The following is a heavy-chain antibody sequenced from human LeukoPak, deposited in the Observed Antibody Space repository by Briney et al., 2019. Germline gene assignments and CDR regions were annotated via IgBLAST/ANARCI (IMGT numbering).Heavy chain of an antibody. J-gene: IGHJ6*02. CDR3: ARDRGLGYCSSTSCPYYYYYGMDV. CDR2: IIPIFGTA. V-gene: IGHV1-69*13. Sequence: SVKVSCKASGGTFSSYAISWVRQAPGQGLEWMGGIIPIFGTANYAQKFQGRVTITADESTSTAYMELSSLRSEDTAVYYCARDRGLGYCSSTSCPYYYYYGMDVWGQGTTVTVSS. CDR1: GGTFSSYA. D-gene: IGHD2-2*01.